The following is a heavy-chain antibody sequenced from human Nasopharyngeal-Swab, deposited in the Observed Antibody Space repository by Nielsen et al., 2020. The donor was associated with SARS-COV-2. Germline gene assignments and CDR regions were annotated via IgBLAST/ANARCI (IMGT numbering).Heavy chain of an antibody. V-gene: IGHV4-39*07. CDR3: ARVKITIFGVAYFDY. CDR2: IYYSGST. Sequence: WIRQPPGKGLEWIGSIYYSGSTYYNPSLKSRVPISVDTSKNQFSLKLSSVTAADTAVYYCARVKITIFGVAYFDYWGQGTLVTVSS. J-gene: IGHJ4*02. D-gene: IGHD3-3*01.